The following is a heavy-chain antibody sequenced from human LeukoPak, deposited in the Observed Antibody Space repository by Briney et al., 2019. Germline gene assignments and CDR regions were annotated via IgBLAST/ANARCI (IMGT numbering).Heavy chain of an antibody. V-gene: IGHV3-23*01. CDR3: AKGISYYYGSGIGN. D-gene: IGHD3-10*01. J-gene: IGHJ4*02. CDR2: ISGSGGAT. CDR1: GFTFNTYG. Sequence: GGSLRLSCAASGFTFNTYGMSWVRQAPGKGLEWVSGISGSGGATYYADSVKGRFTISRDNSKNTLYLQMNSLRAEDTAVYYCAKGISYYYGSGIGNWGQGTLVTVSS.